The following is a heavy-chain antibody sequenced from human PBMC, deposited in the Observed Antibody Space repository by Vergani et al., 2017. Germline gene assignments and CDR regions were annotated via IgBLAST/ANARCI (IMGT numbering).Heavy chain of an antibody. CDR2: ISYDGSNK. J-gene: IGHJ5*02. CDR3: ARSDGGGAVAGNWFDP. V-gene: IGHV3-30-3*01. D-gene: IGHD6-19*01. Sequence: QVQLVESGGGVVQPGRSLRLSCAASGFTFSSYAMHWVRQAPGKGLEWVAVISYDGSNKYFADSVKGRFTISRDNSKNTLYLQMNSLRAEDTAVYYCARSDGGGAVAGNWFDPWGQGTLVTVSS. CDR1: GFTFSSYA.